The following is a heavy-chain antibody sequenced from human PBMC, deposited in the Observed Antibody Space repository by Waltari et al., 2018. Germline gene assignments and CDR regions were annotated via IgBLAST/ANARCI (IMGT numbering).Heavy chain of an antibody. D-gene: IGHD6-13*01. J-gene: IGHJ6*02. CDR2: ISSTSSDI. Sequence: EVQLVESGGGLVKPGGSLRLSCTASGFTFNTYTMNWVRQAPGEGLELGSSISSTSSDIYYADSVKGRFTISRDNAKSSLYLQLNSLRAEDTAVYYCAGGYSSYYGMDVWGQGTTVTVSS. CDR1: GFTFNTYT. V-gene: IGHV3-21*02. CDR3: AGGYSSYYGMDV.